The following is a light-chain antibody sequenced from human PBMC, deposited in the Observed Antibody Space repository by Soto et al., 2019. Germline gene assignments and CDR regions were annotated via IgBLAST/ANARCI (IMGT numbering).Light chain of an antibody. J-gene: IGKJ1*01. Sequence: DIQMTQSPSSISASVGDRVTITCRASQPISSWLAWYQQVPGQAPYLLIYPASTLQSGVPSRFSGSGSGPDFTLTITSLKPEDFANYYCQQGHNFPRAFGQGTRVEI. CDR2: PAS. V-gene: IGKV1-12*01. CDR1: QPISSW. CDR3: QQGHNFPRA.